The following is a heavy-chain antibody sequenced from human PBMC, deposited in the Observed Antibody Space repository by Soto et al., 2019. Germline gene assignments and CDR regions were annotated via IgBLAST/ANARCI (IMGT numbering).Heavy chain of an antibody. CDR1: GFTFSRYG. J-gene: IGHJ5*01. V-gene: IGHV3-21*06. D-gene: IGHD2-2*01. Sequence: EVQLVESGGGLVKPGGSLRLSCAASGFTFSRYGMNWLRQAPGKGLEWVASISSSTSYVYYADSVKGRFSNSRDNAKNILYLDMYALRTEDTAVYYCARDPSEGRVGNWFESWGQGTLVTVSS. CDR3: ARDPSEGRVGNWFES. CDR2: ISSSTSYV.